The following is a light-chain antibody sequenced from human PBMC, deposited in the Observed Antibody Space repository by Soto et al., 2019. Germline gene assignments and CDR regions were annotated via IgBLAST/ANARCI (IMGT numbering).Light chain of an antibody. J-gene: IGKJ1*01. V-gene: IGKV3-11*01. Sequence: EIVLTQSPATLSLSPGERATLSCRASQSVSGFLAWFQQKPGQAPRLLIYDASKRATGIPARFSGSGFGTDYTLTISGLQPGDSATYYCQQYNSYSPTFGQGTKVEVK. CDR2: DAS. CDR3: QQYNSYSPT. CDR1: QSVSGF.